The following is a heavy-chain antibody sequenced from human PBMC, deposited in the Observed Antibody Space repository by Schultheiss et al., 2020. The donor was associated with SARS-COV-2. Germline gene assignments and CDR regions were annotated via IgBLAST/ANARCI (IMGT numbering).Heavy chain of an antibody. Sequence: GGSLRLSCAASGFTFSSYWMSWVRQAPGKGLEWVANIKQDGSEKYYVDSVKGRFTISRDNAKNSLYLQMNSLRAEDTAVYYCASIKCTNGVCYRGLNDAFDIWGQGTMVTVSS. CDR2: IKQDGSEK. CDR1: GFTFSSYW. D-gene: IGHD2-8*01. J-gene: IGHJ3*02. V-gene: IGHV3-7*03. CDR3: ASIKCTNGVCYRGLNDAFDI.